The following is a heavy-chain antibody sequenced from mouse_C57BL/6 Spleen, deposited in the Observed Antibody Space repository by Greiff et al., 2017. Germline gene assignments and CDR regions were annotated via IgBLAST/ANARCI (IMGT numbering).Heavy chain of an antibody. D-gene: IGHD2-10*02. CDR1: GFTFSSYA. V-gene: IGHV5-9-1*02. CDR2: ISSGGDYI. CDR3: TREEKRYGNNVIDWYFDV. Sequence: EVKVVESGEGLVKPGGSLKLSCAASGFTFSSYAMSWVRQTPETRLEWVAYISSGGDYIYYADTVKGRFTISRDNARNTLYLQMSSLKSEDTAMYYCTREEKRYGNNVIDWYFDVWGTGTTVTVAS. J-gene: IGHJ1*03.